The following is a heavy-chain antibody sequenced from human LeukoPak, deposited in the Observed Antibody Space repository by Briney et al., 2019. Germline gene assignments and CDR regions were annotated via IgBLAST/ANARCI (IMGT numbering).Heavy chain of an antibody. V-gene: IGHV4-38-2*02. CDR2: IYHSGST. CDR1: GYSISSGYY. D-gene: IGHD6-19*01. Sequence: SETLSLTCTVSGYSISSGYYWGWIRQPPGKGLEWIGSIYHSGSTYYNPSLKSRVTISVDTSKNQFSLKLSSVTAADTAVYYCARAFQGYSSGWYYYYYYYMDVWGKGTTVTVSS. J-gene: IGHJ6*03. CDR3: ARAFQGYSSGWYYYYYYYMDV.